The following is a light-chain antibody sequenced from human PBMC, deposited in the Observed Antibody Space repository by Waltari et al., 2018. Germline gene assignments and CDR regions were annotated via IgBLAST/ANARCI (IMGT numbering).Light chain of an antibody. CDR1: KLGDRY. V-gene: IGLV3-1*01. Sequence: SYDLTQPPSVSVSPGQTASISCSGDKLGDRYASGYQQKPGQSPVLVIYHDTKRPSGCPEGLSGANSGTTATLAISGTQAMDEADYYCQAWDSSTVVFGGGTKLTVL. J-gene: IGLJ2*01. CDR2: HDT. CDR3: QAWDSSTVV.